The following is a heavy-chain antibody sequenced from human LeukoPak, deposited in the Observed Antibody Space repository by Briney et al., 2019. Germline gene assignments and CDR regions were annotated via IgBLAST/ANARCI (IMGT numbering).Heavy chain of an antibody. J-gene: IGHJ3*02. Sequence: EASVKVSCKASGGTFSSYAISWVRQAPGQGLEWMGRIIPIFGTANYAQKFQGRVTITTDESTSTAYMELSSLRSEDTAVYYCARYRPGAIGSNAFDIWGQGTMVTVSS. CDR2: IIPIFGTA. V-gene: IGHV1-69*05. D-gene: IGHD1-26*01. CDR3: ARYRPGAIGSNAFDI. CDR1: GGTFSSYA.